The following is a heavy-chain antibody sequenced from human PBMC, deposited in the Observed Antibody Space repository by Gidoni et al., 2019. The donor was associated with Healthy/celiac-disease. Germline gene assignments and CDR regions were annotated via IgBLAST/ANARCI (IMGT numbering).Heavy chain of an antibody. CDR2: ISWNSGSI. D-gene: IGHD6-19*01. CDR3: AKDKVRSSGQYYYYGMDV. V-gene: IGHV3-9*01. Sequence: EVQLVESGGGLVQPGRSLRLSCAASGFTFDDYAMHWVRQAPGKGLEWVSGISWNSGSIGYADSVKGRFTISRDNAKNSLYLQMNSLRAEDTALYYCAKDKVRSSGQYYYYGMDVWGQGTTVTVSS. J-gene: IGHJ6*02. CDR1: GFTFDDYA.